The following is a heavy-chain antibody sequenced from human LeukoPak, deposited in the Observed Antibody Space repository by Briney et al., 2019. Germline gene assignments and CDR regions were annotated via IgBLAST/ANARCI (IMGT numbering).Heavy chain of an antibody. CDR1: GGSLSDYY. Sequence: SETLSLTCAVYGGSLSDYYWNWNWIRQPPGKGLEWIGEINHSGSINYNPPLKSRVTISVDTSKNQFSLRLSSVTAADAAVYYCARLGSSWYDYWGQGTLVTVSS. CDR3: ARLGSSWYDY. CDR2: INHSGSI. J-gene: IGHJ4*02. V-gene: IGHV4-34*01. D-gene: IGHD6-13*01.